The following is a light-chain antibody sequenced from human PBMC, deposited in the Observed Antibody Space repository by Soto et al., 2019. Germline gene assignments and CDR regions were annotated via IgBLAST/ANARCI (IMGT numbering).Light chain of an antibody. CDR1: QSVTGS. CDR3: QHRYN. CDR2: DAS. J-gene: IGKJ5*01. V-gene: IGKV3-11*01. Sequence: ENVLTQSPATLSLSPGERATLSCRASQSVTGSLAWYQQRPGQSPRLLIYDASNRATGIPARFSGSGSGTDFTLTISSLDPEDFAVYYCQHRYNFGQGTRLETK.